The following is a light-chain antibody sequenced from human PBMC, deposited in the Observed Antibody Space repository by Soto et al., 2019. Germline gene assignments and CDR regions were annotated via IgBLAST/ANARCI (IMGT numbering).Light chain of an antibody. J-gene: IGKJ1*01. CDR1: QSISSW. CDR3: QHYISYPWT. V-gene: IGKV1-5*03. CDR2: RAS. Sequence: DIQMTQSPSTLSASVGDRVTITCRASQSISSWLAWYQQKPGKVPKLLIYRASGLESGVPSRFSGSESGTEFTLTISSLQPDDIATYYCQHYISYPWTFGQGTKVDIK.